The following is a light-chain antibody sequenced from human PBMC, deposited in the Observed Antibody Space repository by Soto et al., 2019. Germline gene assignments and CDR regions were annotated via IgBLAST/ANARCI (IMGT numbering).Light chain of an antibody. CDR1: SSKW. CDR3: QQYNTYWT. J-gene: IGKJ1*01. Sequence: DIQMTQSPSTLAASVGDTVTMTCRSSSKWLAWYQKKPGKAPKLLIYDVSNLERGVPPRFSGSTSGAESTLTITGLQPDDLGTYYCQQYNTYWTFGQGTKVEIK. V-gene: IGKV1-5*01. CDR2: DVS.